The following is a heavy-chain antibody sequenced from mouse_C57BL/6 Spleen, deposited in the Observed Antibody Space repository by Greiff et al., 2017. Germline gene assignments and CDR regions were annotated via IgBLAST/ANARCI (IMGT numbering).Heavy chain of an antibody. CDR2: IRNKANGYTT. V-gene: IGHV7-3*01. CDR3: ARYRTSCGSTAWFAY. CDR1: GFTFTDYY. Sequence: EVMLVESGGGLVQPGGSLSLSCAASGFTFTDYYMSWVRQPPGKALEWLGFIRNKANGYTTEYSASVKGRFTISRDNSQSILYLQLNALRAEDSATYYCARYRTSCGSTAWFAYWGQGTLVTVSA. D-gene: IGHD1-1*01. J-gene: IGHJ3*01.